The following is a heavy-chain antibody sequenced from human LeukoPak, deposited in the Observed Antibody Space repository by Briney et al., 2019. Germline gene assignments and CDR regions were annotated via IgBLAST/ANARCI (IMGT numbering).Heavy chain of an antibody. D-gene: IGHD1-26*01. Sequence: PSETLSLTCTVSGGSISSYYWSWIRQPPGKGLEWIGYIYYSGSTNYNPSLKSRVTISVDTSKNQFSLKLSSVTAADTAVYYCARRLGGSYTWDYWGQGTLVTVSS. CDR2: IYYSGST. J-gene: IGHJ4*02. CDR3: ARRLGGSYTWDY. CDR1: GGSISSYY. V-gene: IGHV4-59*08.